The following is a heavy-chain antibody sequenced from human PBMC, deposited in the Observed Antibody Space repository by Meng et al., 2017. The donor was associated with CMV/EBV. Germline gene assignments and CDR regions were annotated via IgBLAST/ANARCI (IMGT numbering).Heavy chain of an antibody. D-gene: IGHD1-1*01. V-gene: IGHV3-11*01. CDR1: GFIFSDYY. Sequence: GESLKISCAASGFIFSDYYMSWICQAPGKGLEWVSYITSSGRTKYYADSVKGRFTISRDNAKNSLYLQMNSLRAEDTALYYCARDLPSDPSLDPIGLDYWGQGTLVTVSS. CDR3: ARDLPSDPSLDPIGLDY. CDR2: ITSSGRTK. J-gene: IGHJ4*02.